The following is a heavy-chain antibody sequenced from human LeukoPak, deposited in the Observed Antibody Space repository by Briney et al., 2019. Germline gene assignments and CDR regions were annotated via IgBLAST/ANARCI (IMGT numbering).Heavy chain of an antibody. CDR3: ARARDGSGSYEDY. D-gene: IGHD3-10*01. CDR1: RFTFSSYS. V-gene: IGHV3-48*01. CDR2: ISSSSSTI. J-gene: IGHJ4*02. Sequence: GGSLRLSCAASRFTFSSYSMNWVRQAPGKGLEWVSYISSSSSTIYYADSVKGRFTISRDNAKNSLYLQMNSLRAEDTAVYYCARARDGSGSYEDYWGQGTLVTVSS.